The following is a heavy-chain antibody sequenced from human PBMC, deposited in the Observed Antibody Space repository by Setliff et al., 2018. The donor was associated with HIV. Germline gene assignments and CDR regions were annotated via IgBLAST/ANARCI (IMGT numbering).Heavy chain of an antibody. CDR1: AFSMSSYY. V-gene: IGHV4-59*01. CDR2: VYYTGST. CDR3: ARGPTVTARRERAFDI. D-gene: IGHD4-17*01. Sequence: PSETLSLTCSVSAFSMSSYYWSFIRQPPGKGLGWIGCVYYTGSTNYSPSLKSRVTISIDTSKNQFSLKLSSVTAADTAVYYCARGPTVTARRERAFDIWGQGTMVTVSS. J-gene: IGHJ3*02.